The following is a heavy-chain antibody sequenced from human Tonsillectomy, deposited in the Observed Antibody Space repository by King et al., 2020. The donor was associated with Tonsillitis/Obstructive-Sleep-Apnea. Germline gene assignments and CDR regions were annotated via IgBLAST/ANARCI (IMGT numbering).Heavy chain of an antibody. D-gene: IGHD3-3*01. CDR2: ISYDGSNK. V-gene: IGHV3-30*04. J-gene: IGHJ6*01. CDR1: GFTFSSYA. Sequence: VQLVESGGGVVQPGRSLRLSCAASGFTFSSYAMHWVRQAPGKGLEWVAVISYDGSNKYYADSVKGRFTISRDNSKNTLYLQMNSLRAEDTAVYYCARXXXKYXXXXXXXXRGXXYGXXVXGXXTXVTV. CDR3: ARXXXKYXXXXXXXXRGXXYGXXV.